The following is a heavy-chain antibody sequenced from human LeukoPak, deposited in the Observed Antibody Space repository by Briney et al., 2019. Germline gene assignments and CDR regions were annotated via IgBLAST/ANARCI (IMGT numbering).Heavy chain of an antibody. J-gene: IGHJ5*02. V-gene: IGHV3-21*01. D-gene: IGHD3-10*01. Sequence: GGSLRLSCAASGFTFSSHWMHWVRQAPGKGLEWVSSISSSSSYIYNADSVKGRFTISRDNAKNSLYLQMNSLRAEDTAVYYCAREATMVRGVIINWFDPWGQGTLVTVSS. CDR1: GFTFSSHW. CDR2: ISSSSSYI. CDR3: AREATMVRGVIINWFDP.